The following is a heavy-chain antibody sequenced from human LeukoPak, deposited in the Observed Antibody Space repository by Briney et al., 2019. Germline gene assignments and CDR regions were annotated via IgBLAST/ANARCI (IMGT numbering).Heavy chain of an antibody. CDR1: GFTVSSNY. Sequence: GGSLRLSCAASGFTVSSNYMSWVRQAPGKGLEWVSVIYSGGSTYYADSVKGRFTISRDNSKNTLYLQMNSLRAEDTAVYYCARVSIAAAGWFDHWGQGTLVTVSS. CDR2: IYSGGST. D-gene: IGHD6-13*01. CDR3: ARVSIAAAGWFDH. J-gene: IGHJ5*02. V-gene: IGHV3-66*01.